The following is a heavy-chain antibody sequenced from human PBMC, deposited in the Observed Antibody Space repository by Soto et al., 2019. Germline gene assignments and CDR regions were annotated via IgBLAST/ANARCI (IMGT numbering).Heavy chain of an antibody. CDR3: ARASYESSTYYHDY. CDR1: GASISSGDYY. Sequence: QVQLQESGPGLVKPSQTLSLTCTVSGASISSGDYYWTWIRQPPGKGLEWIGSIYYTGNTYYNPSLKSRVTISVDTSNNQFSLKLSSVTAADTAVYYCARASYESSTYYHDYWGQGTLVTVSS. V-gene: IGHV4-30-4*01. J-gene: IGHJ4*02. D-gene: IGHD3-22*01. CDR2: IYYTGNT.